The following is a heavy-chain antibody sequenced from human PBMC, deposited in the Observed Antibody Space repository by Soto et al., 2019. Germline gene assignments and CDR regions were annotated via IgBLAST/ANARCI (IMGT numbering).Heavy chain of an antibody. Sequence: GGSLRLSCAASGFTFSSYEMNWVRQAPGKGLEWVSYISSSGSTIYYADSVKGRFTISRDNAKNSLYLQMNSLRAEDTAVYYCARDLLTGWFGELLHYYYYGMDVWGQGTTVTV. V-gene: IGHV3-48*03. CDR2: ISSSGSTI. D-gene: IGHD3-10*01. CDR3: ARDLLTGWFGELLHYYYYGMDV. CDR1: GFTFSSYE. J-gene: IGHJ6*02.